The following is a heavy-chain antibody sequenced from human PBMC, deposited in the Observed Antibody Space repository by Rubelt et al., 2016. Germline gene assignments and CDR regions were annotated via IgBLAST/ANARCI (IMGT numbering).Heavy chain of an antibody. V-gene: IGHV1-24*01. CDR3: ATRSLWFGEIDRYFDY. CDR2: FDPEAGET. Sequence: QVQLVQSGAEVKKPGASVKVSCKVSGYTLTELSMHWVRPATGKRLEWMGGFDPEAGETIYAQKFQGRVTMTEDTSTDTAYMELSSLRSEDTAVYYCATRSLWFGEIDRYFDYWGQGTLVTVSS. CDR1: GYTLTELS. J-gene: IGHJ4*02. D-gene: IGHD3-10*01.